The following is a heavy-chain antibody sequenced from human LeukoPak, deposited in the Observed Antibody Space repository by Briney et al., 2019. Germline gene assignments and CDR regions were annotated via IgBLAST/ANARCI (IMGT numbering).Heavy chain of an antibody. V-gene: IGHV1-2*02. CDR3: AREYILTAYYGDY. D-gene: IGHD3-9*01. CDR2: INPNSGGT. Sequence: ASVKVSCKASGYTFTGYYMHWVRQAPGQGLEWMGWINPNSGGTNYAQKFQGRVTMTWDTSVSTAYMELSRLRSDDTAVYYCAREYILTAYYGDYWGQGTLVTVSS. J-gene: IGHJ4*02. CDR1: GYTFTGYY.